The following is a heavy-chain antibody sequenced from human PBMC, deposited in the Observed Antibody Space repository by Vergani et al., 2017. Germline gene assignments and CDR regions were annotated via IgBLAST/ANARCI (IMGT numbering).Heavy chain of an antibody. CDR1: GFTFSDYY. J-gene: IGHJ6*02. CDR2: ISSSGSTI. Sequence: QVQLVESGGGLVKPGGSLRLSCAASGFTFSDYYMSWIRQAPGKGLEWVSYISSSGSTIYYADSVKGRFTISRDNAKNSLYLQMNSLRAEDTAVYYCARKHMSNYYGSSGYYYMGYYYGMDVWGQGTTVTVSS. D-gene: IGHD3-22*01. V-gene: IGHV3-11*01. CDR3: ARKHMSNYYGSSGYYYMGYYYGMDV.